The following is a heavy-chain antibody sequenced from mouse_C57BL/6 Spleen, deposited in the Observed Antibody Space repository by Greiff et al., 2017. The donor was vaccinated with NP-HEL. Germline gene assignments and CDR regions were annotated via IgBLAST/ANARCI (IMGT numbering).Heavy chain of an antibody. J-gene: IGHJ2*01. D-gene: IGHD1-1*01. CDR3: ARGGATTGYVDY. CDR2: IDPSDSYT. V-gene: IGHV1-50*01. Sequence: VQLQQSGAELVKPGASVKLSCKASGYTFTSYWMQWVKQRPGQGLEWIGEIDPSDSYTNYNQKFKGKATLTVDTSSSTAYMQLSSLTSEDSAGYYGARGGATTGYVDYWGQGTTLTVSS. CDR1: GYTFTSYW.